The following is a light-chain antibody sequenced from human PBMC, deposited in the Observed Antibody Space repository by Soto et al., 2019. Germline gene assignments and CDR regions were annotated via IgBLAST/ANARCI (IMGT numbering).Light chain of an antibody. CDR1: RSNIAGNA. J-gene: IGLJ2*01. CDR3: AVWDDILNRPV. V-gene: IGLV1-44*01. Sequence: QSVLSQPPSASGTPGQRVTISCSGTRSNIAGNAVNWYQQLPGTAPKLLIFSVSQRPSGVPDRFSASKYGTSASLAISGLQADDEALYHCAVWDDILNRPVFGGGTKVTVL. CDR2: SVS.